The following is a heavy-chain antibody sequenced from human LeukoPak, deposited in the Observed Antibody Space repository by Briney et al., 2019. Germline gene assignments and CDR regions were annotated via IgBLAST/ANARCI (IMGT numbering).Heavy chain of an antibody. CDR3: AKSGLGDHGIFTGRGSPYYYYYLDV. J-gene: IGHJ6*03. V-gene: IGHV3-43*02. D-gene: IGHD2-21*02. CDR1: GFTFNDFV. CDR2: ISGDGGTT. Sequence: SGGSLRLSCTASGFTFNDFVMQWVRQVPGKSLEWVGLISGDGGTTDYASSVEGRFTISRDNTQKSLFLEMDNLGTEDTALYYCAKSGLGDHGIFTGRGSPYYYYYLDVWGKGTTVIVS.